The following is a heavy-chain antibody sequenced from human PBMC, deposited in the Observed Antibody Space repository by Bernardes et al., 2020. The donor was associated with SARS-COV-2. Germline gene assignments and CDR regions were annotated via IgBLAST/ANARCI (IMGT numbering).Heavy chain of an antibody. J-gene: IGHJ4*02. V-gene: IGHV3-11*01. CDR1: GFTFSDNY. Sequence: GGSLRLSCAASGFTFSDNYMTWVRQAPGKGLEWVSYISSAGSTIYYADSVKGRFTVSRDNAENSLYLHMNSLSAEDTAVYYCARGRNYFDFWGQGNLVTVSS. CDR2: ISSAGSTI. CDR3: ARGRNYFDF.